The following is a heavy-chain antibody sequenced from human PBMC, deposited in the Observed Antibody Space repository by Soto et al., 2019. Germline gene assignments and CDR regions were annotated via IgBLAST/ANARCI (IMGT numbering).Heavy chain of an antibody. CDR1: GGNFSSNG. Sequence: SVKVSCKAPGGNFSSNGIRWVRQAPGQGLELMGGIIPTFGTTNYAHKFRGRVTITADESTGTAYMELSSLRSDDTAVYYCAGASDSTWYNWLDPWGQGTLVTVSS. CDR2: IIPTFGTT. V-gene: IGHV1-69*13. J-gene: IGHJ5*02. CDR3: AGASDSTWYNWLDP. D-gene: IGHD4-4*01.